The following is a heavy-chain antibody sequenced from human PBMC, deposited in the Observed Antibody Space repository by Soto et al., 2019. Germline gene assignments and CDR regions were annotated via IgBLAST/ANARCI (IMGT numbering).Heavy chain of an antibody. V-gene: IGHV3-7*01. D-gene: IGHD6-13*01. CDR1: GFTFSSYW. CDR3: ARDSSSSVDELDY. J-gene: IGHJ4*02. Sequence: GSLRLSCAASGFTFSSYWMSWVRQAPGKGLEWVANIKQDGSEKYYVDSVKGRFTISRDNAKNSLYLQMNSLRAEDTAVCYCARDSSSSVDELDYWGQGTLVTVSS. CDR2: IKQDGSEK.